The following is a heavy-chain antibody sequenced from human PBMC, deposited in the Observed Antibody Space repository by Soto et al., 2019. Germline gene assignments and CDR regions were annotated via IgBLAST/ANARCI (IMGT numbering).Heavy chain of an antibody. CDR2: IDWDDDK. Sequence: SGPTLVNPTQTLTLTCTFSVFSLSTSGMCVSWIRQPPGKALEWLARIDWDDDKYYSTSLKTRLTISKDTSKNQVVLTMTNMDPVDTATYYCARSPQYCSGGSCHLDYWGQGTLVTVSS. D-gene: IGHD2-15*01. CDR3: ARSPQYCSGGSCHLDY. J-gene: IGHJ4*02. V-gene: IGHV2-70*11. CDR1: VFSLSTSGMC.